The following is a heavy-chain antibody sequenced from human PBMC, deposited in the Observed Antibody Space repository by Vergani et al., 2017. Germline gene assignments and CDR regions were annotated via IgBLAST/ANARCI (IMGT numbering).Heavy chain of an antibody. CDR2: IYSGGST. CDR3: ARCGIAAAGTGDYYYYGMDV. D-gene: IGHD6-13*01. Sequence: EVQLVESGGGLVQPGGSLRLSCAASGFTVSSNYMSWVRQAPGKGLEWVSVIYSGGSTYYAASVKGRFTISRDNSKNTLYLQMNSLRAEDTAVYYCARCGIAAAGTGDYYYYGMDVWGQGTTVTVSS. CDR1: GFTVSSNY. J-gene: IGHJ6*02. V-gene: IGHV3-66*01.